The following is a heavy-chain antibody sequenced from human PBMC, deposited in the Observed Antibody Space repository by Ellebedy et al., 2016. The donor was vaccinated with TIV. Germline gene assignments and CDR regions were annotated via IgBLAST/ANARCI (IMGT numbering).Heavy chain of an antibody. V-gene: IGHV3-64D*06. CDR3: VKAWGD. J-gene: IGHJ4*02. CDR2: IVGNGGST. D-gene: IGHD3-16*01. Sequence: GESLKISCSASGFTFSSYAMHWVRQAPGKGLEYVSAIVGNGGSTYYADSVKGRFTISRDNSKNTLYLQMSSLRPEDTAVYYCVKAWGDWGQGTLATVSS. CDR1: GFTFSSYA.